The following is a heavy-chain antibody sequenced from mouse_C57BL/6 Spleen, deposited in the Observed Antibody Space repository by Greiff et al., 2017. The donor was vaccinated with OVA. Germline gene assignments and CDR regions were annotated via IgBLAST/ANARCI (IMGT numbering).Heavy chain of an antibody. CDR3: ARKMGYYGSSYGYFDV. V-gene: IGHV5-6*01. J-gene: IGHJ1*03. CDR1: GFTFSSYG. Sequence: EVQGVESGGDLVKPGGSLKLSCAASGFTFSSYGMSWVRQTPDKRLEWVATISSGGSYNYYPDSVKGRFTISRDNDKNTLYLQMSSLKSEDTAMYYCARKMGYYGSSYGYFDVWGTGTTVTVSS. CDR2: ISSGGSYN. D-gene: IGHD1-1*01.